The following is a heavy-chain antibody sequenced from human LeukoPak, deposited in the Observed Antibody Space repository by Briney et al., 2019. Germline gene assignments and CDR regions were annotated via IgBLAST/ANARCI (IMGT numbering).Heavy chain of an antibody. CDR2: IYFGGST. Sequence: SETLSLTCTVSGGSIGSSYWSWIRQPPGKGLEWLGYIYFGGSTDYNPSLKSRVTISVDTSKNQFSLELSSVTAADTAVYYCARHYSGSYSVLDYWGQGTLVTVSS. D-gene: IGHD1-26*01. V-gene: IGHV4-59*08. CDR1: GGSIGSSY. J-gene: IGHJ4*02. CDR3: ARHYSGSYSVLDY.